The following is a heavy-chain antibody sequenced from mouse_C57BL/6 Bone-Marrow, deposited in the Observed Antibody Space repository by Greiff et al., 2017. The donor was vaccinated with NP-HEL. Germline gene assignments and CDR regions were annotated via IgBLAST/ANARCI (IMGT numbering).Heavy chain of an antibody. CDR1: GYTFTGYW. D-gene: IGHD1-1*02. CDR2: NLTWSGRT. CDR3: ARRWYFLDY. V-gene: IGHV1-9*01. Sequence: LMKPGASVKLSCKATGYTFTGYWIEGGKPRPGHCLVWIGENLTWSGRTNYNEKCKGKATLTADTSPNTAYMQLSSLTTEDSAIYYCARRWYFLDYWGQGTTLTVSS. J-gene: IGHJ2*01.